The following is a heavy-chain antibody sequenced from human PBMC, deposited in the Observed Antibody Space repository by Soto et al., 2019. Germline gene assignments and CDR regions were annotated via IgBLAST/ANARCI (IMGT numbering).Heavy chain of an antibody. D-gene: IGHD3-22*01. CDR2: ISWNSGSI. V-gene: IGHV3-9*01. J-gene: IGHJ4*02. CDR3: AKDREGIVY. CDR1: GFTFDDYA. Sequence: GGSLRLSCAASGFTFDDYAMHWVRQAPGKGLEWVSGISWNSGSIGYADSVKGRFTISRDNAKNSLYLQMNSLRAEDTALYYCAKDREGIVYWGQGTLVTVYS.